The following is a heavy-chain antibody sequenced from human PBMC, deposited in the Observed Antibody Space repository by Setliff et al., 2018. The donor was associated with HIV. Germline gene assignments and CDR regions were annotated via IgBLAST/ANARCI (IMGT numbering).Heavy chain of an antibody. CDR3: ARGAPYGSGRHRWNY. CDR1: GVSTSSSNYY. J-gene: IGHJ4*02. CDR2: ISYTGRT. Sequence: SETLSLTCTVSGVSTSSSNYYWGWIRQPPGKGLDWIGYISYTGRTYYNPSLKSRVTISVDTSKNQFSLKLSSVTAADTAVYYCARGAPYGSGRHRWNYWGQGTRVTVSS. V-gene: IGHV4-39*07. D-gene: IGHD3-10*01.